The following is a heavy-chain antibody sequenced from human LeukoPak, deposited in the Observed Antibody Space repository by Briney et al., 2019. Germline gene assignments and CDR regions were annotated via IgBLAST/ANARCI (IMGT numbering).Heavy chain of an antibody. CDR1: AYTFTIYY. Sequence: ASVKVSYKSSAYTFTIYYMHWVRQAPGQGLEWMGIINPSGGSTSYAQKFQGRVTMTRDTSTSTVYMELSSLRSEDTAVYYCARGYRIQLWLPPPGYWGQGTLVTVSS. CDR2: INPSGGST. D-gene: IGHD5-18*01. V-gene: IGHV1-46*01. J-gene: IGHJ4*02. CDR3: ARGYRIQLWLPPPGY.